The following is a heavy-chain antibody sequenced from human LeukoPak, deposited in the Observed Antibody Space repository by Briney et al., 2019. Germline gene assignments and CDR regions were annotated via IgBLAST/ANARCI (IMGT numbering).Heavy chain of an antibody. V-gene: IGHV1-69*04. Sequence: SVKVSCKASGGTFSSYAISWVRQAPGQGLEWMGRIIPILGIANYAQKFQGRVTITADKSTSTAYMELSSLRSDDTAVYYCARAGTVEMTPLDYWGQGTLVTVSS. CDR2: IIPILGIA. CDR3: ARAGTVEMTPLDY. J-gene: IGHJ4*02. CDR1: GGTFSSYA. D-gene: IGHD5-24*01.